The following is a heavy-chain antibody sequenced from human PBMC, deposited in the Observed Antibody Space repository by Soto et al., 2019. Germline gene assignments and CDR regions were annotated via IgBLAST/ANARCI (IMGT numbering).Heavy chain of an antibody. CDR2: IYSSGST. Sequence: EVQVVESGGGLVQPGGSLRLSCAASGFTVNSHYMSWVRQPPGKGLEWVSFIYSSGSTYYADSVKGRFTISRDISKNTHDLQMTSLRAEDTAVYYCASRVAGWGQGTLVAVSS. CDR3: ASRVAG. V-gene: IGHV3-66*01. CDR1: GFTVNSHY. J-gene: IGHJ4*02. D-gene: IGHD2-15*01.